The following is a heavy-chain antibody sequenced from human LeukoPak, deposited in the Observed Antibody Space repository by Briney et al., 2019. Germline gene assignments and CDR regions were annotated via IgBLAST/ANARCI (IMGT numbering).Heavy chain of an antibody. CDR3: AKVYYYGSGSYSSFDY. CDR2: ISGSGGST. CDR1: GFTFSSYA. Sequence: GGSLRLSCAASGFTFSSYAMSWVRQAPGKGLEWVSAISGSGGSTYYADSVKGRFTISRDNSKNTLYLQMNSLRAEDTAVYYCAKVYYYGSGSYSSFDYWGRGTLVTVSS. J-gene: IGHJ4*02. V-gene: IGHV3-23*01. D-gene: IGHD3-10*01.